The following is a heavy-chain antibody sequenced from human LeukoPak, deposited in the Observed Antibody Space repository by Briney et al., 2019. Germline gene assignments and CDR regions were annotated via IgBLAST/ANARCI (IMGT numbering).Heavy chain of an antibody. Sequence: ASVKVSCKASGGTFSSYAISWVRQAPGQGLEWMGGSIPIFGTANYAQKFQGRVTITTDESTSTAYMELSSLRSEDTAVYYCARSASIVVVPAAIGWAFDYWGQGTLVTVSS. V-gene: IGHV1-69*05. CDR1: GGTFSSYA. D-gene: IGHD2-2*01. CDR2: SIPIFGTA. J-gene: IGHJ4*02. CDR3: ARSASIVVVPAAIGWAFDY.